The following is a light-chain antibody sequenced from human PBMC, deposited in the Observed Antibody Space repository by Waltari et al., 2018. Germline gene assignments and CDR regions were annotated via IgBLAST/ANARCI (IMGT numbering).Light chain of an antibody. CDR2: DAS. CDR1: QSVSSN. V-gene: IGKV3-15*01. Sequence: VVLTQSPATLSVSPGESAIISCRASQSVSSNLAWYQQKPGQVPRLLIYDASTRASSIPARFRGSGSGTEFTLTINSLQSEDSATYYCQQYNRWPPITFGQGTRLDIK. J-gene: IGKJ5*01. CDR3: QQYNRWPPIT.